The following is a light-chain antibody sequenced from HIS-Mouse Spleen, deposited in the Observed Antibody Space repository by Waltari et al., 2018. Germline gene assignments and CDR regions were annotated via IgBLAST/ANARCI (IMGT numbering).Light chain of an antibody. V-gene: IGKV1-5*03. CDR2: KAS. Sequence: DIQMTQSPSTLSASVGDRVTITCRARQSISSWLAWYQQKPGKAPKLLLYKASSLESGVPSRFSGSGSGTEFTLTISSLQPDDFATYYCQQYNSYSYTFGQGTKLEIK. J-gene: IGKJ2*01. CDR3: QQYNSYSYT. CDR1: QSISSW.